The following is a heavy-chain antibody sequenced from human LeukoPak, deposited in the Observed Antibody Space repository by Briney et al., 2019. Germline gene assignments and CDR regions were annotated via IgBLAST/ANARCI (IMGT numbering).Heavy chain of an antibody. J-gene: IGHJ4*02. CDR3: ARENKGTYSP. CDR2: VYSSGGT. V-gene: IGHV4-4*07. D-gene: IGHD1-26*01. CDR1: GGSISTYY. Sequence: SSETLSLTCTVSGGSISTYYWSWIRQPAGKRLEWIGRVYSSGGTDYNPSLKSRVTMSIDTSKKQFSLRLSSVTAADTAVYYCARENKGTYSPWGQGTQVTVSS.